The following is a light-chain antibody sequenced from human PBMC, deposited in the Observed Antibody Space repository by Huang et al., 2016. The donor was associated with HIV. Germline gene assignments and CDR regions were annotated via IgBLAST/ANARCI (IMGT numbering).Light chain of an antibody. Sequence: DIQMTQSPSTLSAFVGDRLTTTCRASQTIRSWLALYQQKPGKAPKLLIYKISSLESGVPSRFSGSCSGTEFTLTISGLQPDDIGTYYCQYGETFGQGSKVEVK. V-gene: IGKV1-5*03. CDR1: QTIRSW. J-gene: IGKJ1*01. CDR2: KIS. CDR3: QYGET.